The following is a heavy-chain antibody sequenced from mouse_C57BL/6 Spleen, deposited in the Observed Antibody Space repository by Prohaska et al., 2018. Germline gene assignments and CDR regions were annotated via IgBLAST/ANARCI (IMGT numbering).Heavy chain of an antibody. CDR3: AREHFAY. J-gene: IGHJ3*01. Sequence: HGKSLEWIGVINPYNGGTSYNQKFKGKATLTVGKSSSTAYMELNSLTSEDSAVYYCAREHFAYWGQGTLVTVSA. CDR2: INPYNGGT. V-gene: IGHV1-19*01.